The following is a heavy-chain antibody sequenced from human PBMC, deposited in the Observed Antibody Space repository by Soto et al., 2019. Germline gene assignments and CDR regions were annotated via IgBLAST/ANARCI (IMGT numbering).Heavy chain of an antibody. V-gene: IGHV1-2*02. D-gene: IGHD6-6*01. J-gene: IGHJ5*02. CDR2: INPNSGAT. Sequence: RASVKVSCKASGDTFIGYYMHWVRQAAGQWIEWMRWINPNSGATNYAQKIQGKVPTPGDTSSSTVYMELSRLTSDDTAVYYCARDFDLEYTTSSFWFGPWGQGTLVTVSS. CDR1: GDTFIGYY. CDR3: ARDFDLEYTTSSFWFGP.